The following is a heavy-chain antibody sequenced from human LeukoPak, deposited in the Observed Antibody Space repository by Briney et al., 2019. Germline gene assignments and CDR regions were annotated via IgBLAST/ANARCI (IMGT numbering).Heavy chain of an antibody. CDR2: IIPIFGTA. CDR3: ARDIVVVPAARVAWFDP. Sequence: SVKVSCKASGGTFSSYAISWVRQAPGQGLEWMGGIIPIFGTANYAQKFQGRVTITADESTSTAYMELSSLRSEDTAVYYCARDIVVVPAARVAWFDPWGQGTLVTVSS. V-gene: IGHV1-69*13. D-gene: IGHD2-2*01. CDR1: GGTFSSYA. J-gene: IGHJ5*02.